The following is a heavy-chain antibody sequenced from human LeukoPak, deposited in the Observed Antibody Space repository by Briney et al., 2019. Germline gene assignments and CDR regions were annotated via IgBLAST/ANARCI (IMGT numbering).Heavy chain of an antibody. D-gene: IGHD3-22*01. V-gene: IGHV4-34*01. J-gene: IGHJ4*02. Sequence: PSETLSLTCAVYGGSFSGYYWSWIRQPPGKGLEWIGEINHSGSTNYNPSLKSRVTISVDTSKSQFSLKLSSVTAADTAVYYCASALYSSGYYYPFDYWGQGTLVTVSS. CDR1: GGSFSGYY. CDR2: INHSGST. CDR3: ASALYSSGYYYPFDY.